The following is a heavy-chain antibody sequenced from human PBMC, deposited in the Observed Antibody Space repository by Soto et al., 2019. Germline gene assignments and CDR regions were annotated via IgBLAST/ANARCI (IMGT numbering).Heavy chain of an antibody. D-gene: IGHD6-13*01. CDR1: GYTFTSYY. CDR2: INPSGGST. Sequence: ASVKVSCKASGYTFTSYYMHWVRQAPGQGLEWMGIINPSGGSTIYAQKFQGRVTMTRDTSTSTVYMELSSLRSEDTAVYYCAREPPRIAAAGTPYFDYWGQGTLVTVSS. V-gene: IGHV1-46*01. CDR3: AREPPRIAAAGTPYFDY. J-gene: IGHJ4*02.